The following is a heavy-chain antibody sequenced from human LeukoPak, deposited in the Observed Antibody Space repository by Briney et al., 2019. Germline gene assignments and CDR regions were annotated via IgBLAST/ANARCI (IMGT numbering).Heavy chain of an antibody. V-gene: IGHV4-4*07. CDR1: GGSISSYY. CDR2: IYTSGST. Sequence: SETLSLTCTVSGGSISSYYWSWIRQPAGKGLEWIGRIYTSGSTNYNPSLKSRVTMSVDTSKNQFSLKLSSVTAADTAVYYCAREEYYYGSSGYYYGYFDYWGQGTLVTVSS. J-gene: IGHJ4*02. D-gene: IGHD3-22*01. CDR3: AREEYYYGSSGYYYGYFDY.